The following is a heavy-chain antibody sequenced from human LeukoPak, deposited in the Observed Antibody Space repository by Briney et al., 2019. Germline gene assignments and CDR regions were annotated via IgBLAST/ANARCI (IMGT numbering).Heavy chain of an antibody. D-gene: IGHD5-18*01. CDR1: GGSISSYY. Sequence: SETLSLTCTVSGGSISSYYWSWIRQPPGKGLEWIGYIYYSGSTNYNPSLKSRVTISVDTSKNQFSLKLSSVTAADTAVYYCASVNTHKYSYVYIFDYWGQGTLVTVSS. CDR3: ASVNTHKYSYVYIFDY. V-gene: IGHV4-59*01. J-gene: IGHJ4*02. CDR2: IYYSGST.